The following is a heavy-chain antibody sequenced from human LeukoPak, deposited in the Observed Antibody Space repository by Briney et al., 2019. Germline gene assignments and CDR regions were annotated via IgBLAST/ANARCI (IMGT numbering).Heavy chain of an antibody. CDR3: ASTNRLDY. Sequence: GGSLRLSCAASGFTFGSYWMRWLRQAPGKGPVWVSRINSDGSTTSYADSVKGRFTISRDNAKNTLYLQMNSLRVEDTAVYYCASTNRLDYWGEGTLVTVSS. V-gene: IGHV3-74*01. CDR2: INSDGSTT. D-gene: IGHD2/OR15-2a*01. J-gene: IGHJ4*02. CDR1: GFTFGSYW.